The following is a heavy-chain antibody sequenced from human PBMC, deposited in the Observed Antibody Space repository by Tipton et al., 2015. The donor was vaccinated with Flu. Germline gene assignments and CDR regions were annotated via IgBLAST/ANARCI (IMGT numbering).Heavy chain of an antibody. CDR1: GFTFSSYS. J-gene: IGHJ4*02. V-gene: IGHV3-21*01. CDR3: AREVPPRDY. CDR2: ISATSSSI. Sequence: SLRLSCTASGFTFSSYSMNWVRQAPGKGLEWVSFISATSSSIYYAGSMRARFTISRDNAKNSLYLQMNSLRAEDTAVYYCAREVPPRDYWGQGTLVTVSS.